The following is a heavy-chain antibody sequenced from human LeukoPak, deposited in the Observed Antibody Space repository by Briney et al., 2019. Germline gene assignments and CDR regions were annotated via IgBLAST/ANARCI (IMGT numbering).Heavy chain of an antibody. CDR3: ARGVVAATLFWFDP. J-gene: IGHJ5*02. CDR1: GGSMNTYY. V-gene: IGHV4-59*01. CDR2: VSYSGNA. D-gene: IGHD6-13*01. Sequence: SETLSLTCVVSGGSMNTYYWSWIRQAPGKGLEWIGYVSYSGNAHYNASLKSRATISVDTSRNQFSLRLTSLTAADTAVYYCARGVVAATLFWFDPWGQGARVTVSS.